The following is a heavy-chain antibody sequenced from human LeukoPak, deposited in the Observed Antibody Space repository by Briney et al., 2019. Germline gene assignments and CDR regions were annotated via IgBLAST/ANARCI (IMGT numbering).Heavy chain of an antibody. CDR2: IYYSGSI. Sequence: SETLSLTCTVSGGSISSGGYYWSWIRQHPGKGLEWIGDIYYSGSIKYNPSLKSRVTMSVDTSKNQFSLKLSSVTAADTAIYYCARENPSGYYNRPIDYWGQGTLVTVSS. CDR1: GGSISSGGYY. J-gene: IGHJ4*02. D-gene: IGHD3-22*01. CDR3: ARENPSGYYNRPIDY. V-gene: IGHV4-61*08.